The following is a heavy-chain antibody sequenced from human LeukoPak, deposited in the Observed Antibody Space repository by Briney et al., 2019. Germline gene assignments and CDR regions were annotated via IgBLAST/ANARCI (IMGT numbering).Heavy chain of an antibody. V-gene: IGHV3-64*01. J-gene: IGHJ4*02. CDR3: ARANPYYFDY. Sequence: PGGSLRLSCAASGFTFSSYAMHWVRQAPGKGLEYVSAISSNGGSTYYANSVKGRFTISRDNSKNTLYLQMGSLRAEDMAVYYCARANPYYFDYWGQGTLVTASS. CDR2: ISSNGGST. CDR1: GFTFSSYA.